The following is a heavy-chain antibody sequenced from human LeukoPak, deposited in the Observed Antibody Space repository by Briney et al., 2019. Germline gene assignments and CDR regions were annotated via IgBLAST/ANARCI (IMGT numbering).Heavy chain of an antibody. CDR1: GGTFSSYA. V-gene: IGHV1-2*02. Sequence: ASVKVSCKASGGTFSSYAISWVRQAPGQGLEWMGWINPNSGGTNYAQKFQGRVTMTRDTSISTAYMELSSLRSEDTAVYYCATSGGSSPYDYWGRGTLVTVSS. CDR3: ATSGGSSPYDY. D-gene: IGHD6-13*01. CDR2: INPNSGGT. J-gene: IGHJ4*02.